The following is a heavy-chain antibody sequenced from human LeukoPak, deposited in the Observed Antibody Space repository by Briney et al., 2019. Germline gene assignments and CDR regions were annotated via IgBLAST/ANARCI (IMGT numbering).Heavy chain of an antibody. CDR2: ISWNSGSI. CDR1: GFTFDDYA. J-gene: IGHJ4*02. CDR3: AKDPRVDYYDSSGSDY. Sequence: PGGSLRLSCAASGFTFDDYAMHWVRHAPGKGLEWVSGISWNSGSIGYADSVKGRFTISRDNSKNTLYLQMNSLRAEDTAVYYCAKDPRVDYYDSSGSDYWGQGTLVTVSS. V-gene: IGHV3-9*01. D-gene: IGHD3-22*01.